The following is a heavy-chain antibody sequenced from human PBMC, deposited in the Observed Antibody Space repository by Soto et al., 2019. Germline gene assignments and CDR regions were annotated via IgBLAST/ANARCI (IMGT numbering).Heavy chain of an antibody. CDR2: INPSGGST. Sequence: ASVKVSCKASGYTFTRSGISWVRQAPGQGLEWMGIINPSGGSTSYAQKFQGRVTMTRDTSTSTVYMELSSLRSEDTAVYYCARDLLDYYDSSGYPYNWFDPWGQGTLVTVSS. J-gene: IGHJ5*02. V-gene: IGHV1-46*01. CDR1: GYTFTRSG. D-gene: IGHD3-22*01. CDR3: ARDLLDYYDSSGYPYNWFDP.